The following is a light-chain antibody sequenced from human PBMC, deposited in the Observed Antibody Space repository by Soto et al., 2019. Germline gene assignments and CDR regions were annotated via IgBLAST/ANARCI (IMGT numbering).Light chain of an antibody. CDR3: QQYGSSPLT. Sequence: EIVLTQSPGTLSLSPGERATLSCRASQSVSSNYLAWYQQKPGQAPRLLIYGASSRATGIPDRFSGSGSGTDFTLTISRLEPEDFAVYYCQQYGSSPLTFGQGTKV. J-gene: IGKJ1*01. CDR1: QSVSSNY. CDR2: GAS. V-gene: IGKV3-20*01.